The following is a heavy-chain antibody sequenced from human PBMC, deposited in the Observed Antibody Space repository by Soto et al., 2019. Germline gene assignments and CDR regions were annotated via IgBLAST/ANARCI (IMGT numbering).Heavy chain of an antibody. CDR3: TQEELGRDH. CDR2: LYMSGNS. Sequence: ELQLVESGGGLVQPGGSLRLSWAASGSTVSTNYMSWVRQAPGKGLECVAILYMSGNSYYADSVRGRFTISRDTSKRTLSLQMGSLRAGDTAVYYCTQEELGRDHWGQGTLVTVSS. CDR1: GSTVSTNY. V-gene: IGHV3-66*01. J-gene: IGHJ4*02. D-gene: IGHD7-27*01.